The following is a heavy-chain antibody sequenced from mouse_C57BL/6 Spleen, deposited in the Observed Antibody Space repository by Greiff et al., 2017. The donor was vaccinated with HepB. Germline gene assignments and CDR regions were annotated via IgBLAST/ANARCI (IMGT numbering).Heavy chain of an antibody. D-gene: IGHD2-5*01. Sequence: EVKLEESGGGLVQPGGSMKLSCAASGFTFSDAWMDWVRQSPEKGLEWVAEIRNKANNHATYYAESVKGRFTISRDDSKSSVYLQMNSLRAEDTGIYYCTTGAYYSSYGAYWGQGTLVTVSA. CDR1: GFTFSDAW. V-gene: IGHV6-6*01. CDR3: TTGAYYSSYGAY. J-gene: IGHJ3*01. CDR2: IRNKANNHAT.